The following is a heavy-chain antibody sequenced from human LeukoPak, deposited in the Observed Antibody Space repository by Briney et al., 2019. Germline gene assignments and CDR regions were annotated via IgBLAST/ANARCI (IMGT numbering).Heavy chain of an antibody. Sequence: TGGSLRLSCAASGFTFSSYDMHWVRQATGKGLEWVSAIGTAGDTYYPGSVKGRFTISRENAKNSLYLQMNSLRAGDTAVYYYARWELRQGAFDIWGQGTMVTVSP. CDR2: IGTAGDT. D-gene: IGHD1-26*01. CDR3: ARWELRQGAFDI. V-gene: IGHV3-13*01. J-gene: IGHJ3*02. CDR1: GFTFSSYD.